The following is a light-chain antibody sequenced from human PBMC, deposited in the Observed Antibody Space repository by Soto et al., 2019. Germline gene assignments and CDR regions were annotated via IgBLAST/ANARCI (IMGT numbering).Light chain of an antibody. CDR2: EVS. CDR3: SSNTSSSTPPYV. V-gene: IGLV2-14*01. Sequence: QSALTQPASVSGSPGQSITISCTGTSSDVGGYNYVSWYQQHPGKAPKLMIYEVSNRPSGVSNRFSGSKSGNTASLTISGLQAEDGAEYYCSSNTSSSTPPYVLGTGAKVTVL. J-gene: IGLJ1*01. CDR1: SSDVGGYNY.